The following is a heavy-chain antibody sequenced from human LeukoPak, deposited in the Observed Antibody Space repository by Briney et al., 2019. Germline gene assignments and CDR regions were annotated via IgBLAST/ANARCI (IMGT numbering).Heavy chain of an antibody. CDR1: GFIFRTYG. CDR3: AREGETYCGSDCYYRYVDL. J-gene: IGHJ2*01. Sequence: PGGSLRLSCAASGFIFRTYGMHWVRQAPGRGLEWVAVIWYDGSNKYYADSVKGRFTISRDNSKNTLYLQMNSLRAEDTAMYYCAREGETYCGSDCYYRYVDLWGRGTLVTVSS. V-gene: IGHV3-33*01. D-gene: IGHD2-21*02. CDR2: IWYDGSNK.